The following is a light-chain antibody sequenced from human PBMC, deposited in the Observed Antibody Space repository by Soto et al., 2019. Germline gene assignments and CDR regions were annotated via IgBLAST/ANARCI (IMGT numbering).Light chain of an antibody. CDR3: MPATQPYT. V-gene: IGKV2-24*01. CDR2: MIS. CDR1: QSLVHRDGNTY. J-gene: IGKJ2*01. Sequence: DTVMTQTPLSLRVTLGQPASISCRSSQSLVHRDGNTYLSWLQQRPGQPPRLLIYMISNRFSGVPDRFSGSGAGTAFTLKISRVEAEDVGVYYCMPATQPYTFGQGTKLEIK.